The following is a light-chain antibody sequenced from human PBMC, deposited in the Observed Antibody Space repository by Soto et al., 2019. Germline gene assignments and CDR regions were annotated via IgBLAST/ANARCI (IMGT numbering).Light chain of an antibody. CDR3: QQYGSSPYT. Sequence: IVLTQSPGTLSLSPGERATLSCRASQSVSNNYLAWYQQNPGQAPRLLIYGASTRATGIPDRFSGSGSGTDFTLTISRLKPEDFAVYYCQQYGSSPYTFGQGTKLEIK. CDR2: GAS. CDR1: QSVSNNY. J-gene: IGKJ2*01. V-gene: IGKV3-20*01.